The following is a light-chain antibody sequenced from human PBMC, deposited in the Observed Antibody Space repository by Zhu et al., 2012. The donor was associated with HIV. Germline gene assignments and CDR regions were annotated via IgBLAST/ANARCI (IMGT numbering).Light chain of an antibody. CDR3: QQYNNWPL. CDR2: GAS. Sequence: EIVMTQSPATLSVSPGERATLSCRASQSIGNNLAWYQQRPGRAPRLLIYGASTRATGIPARFSGSGSGTEFTLTISNIQSEDFAVYYCQQYNNWPLFGQGTKVEIK. J-gene: IGKJ1*01. CDR1: QSIGNN. V-gene: IGKV3-15*01.